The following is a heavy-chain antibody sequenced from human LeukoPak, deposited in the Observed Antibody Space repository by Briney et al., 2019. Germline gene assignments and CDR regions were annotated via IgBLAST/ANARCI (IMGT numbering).Heavy chain of an antibody. CDR3: ARVLRDYVWGSYRYIGYFDY. CDR1: GFTLRSYG. CDR2: INQDGSEQ. D-gene: IGHD3-16*02. J-gene: IGHJ4*02. Sequence: PGRSLRLSCAASGFTLRSYGMSWVRQAPGKGLEWVANINQDGSEQYYWDSVKGRFTSSRDNAKNSLYLQMNSLRAEDAAVYYCARVLRDYVWGSYRYIGYFDYWGQGTLVTVSS. V-gene: IGHV3-7*01.